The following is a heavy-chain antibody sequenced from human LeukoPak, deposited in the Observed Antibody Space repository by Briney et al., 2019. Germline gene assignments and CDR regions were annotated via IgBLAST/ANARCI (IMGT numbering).Heavy chain of an antibody. Sequence: GGSLRLSCAASGFTFSSYEMNWVRQAPGKGLEWVSYISSSGSTIYYADSVKGRFTISRDNAKNSLYLQMNSLRAGDTAGYYCARGDEMITFGGVIVDWGQGTLVTVSS. J-gene: IGHJ4*02. V-gene: IGHV3-48*03. CDR3: ARGDEMITFGGVIVD. D-gene: IGHD3-16*02. CDR1: GFTFSSYE. CDR2: ISSSGSTI.